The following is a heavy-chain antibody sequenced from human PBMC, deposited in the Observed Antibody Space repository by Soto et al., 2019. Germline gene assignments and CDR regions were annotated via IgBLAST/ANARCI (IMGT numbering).Heavy chain of an antibody. CDR3: ARTGTTNAFDI. D-gene: IGHD1-1*01. CDR1: GFTFSSYS. Sequence: VGSLRLSGAASGFTFSSYSMNWVRQAPGKGLEWVSSISSSSSYIYYADSVKSRFTISRDNAKNSLYLQMNSLRAEDTAVYYCARTGTTNAFDIWGQGTMVTVSS. CDR2: ISSSSSYI. V-gene: IGHV3-21*01. J-gene: IGHJ3*02.